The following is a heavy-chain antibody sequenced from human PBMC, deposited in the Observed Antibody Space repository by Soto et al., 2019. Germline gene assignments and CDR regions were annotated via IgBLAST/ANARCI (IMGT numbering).Heavy chain of an antibody. Sequence: QVQLVQSGAEVKHPGASVKVSCKASGYTFSNYGLTWVRQAPGKGLEWMGWISAKNGNRRFAEWAQDRVSLTTDTSTGTGYMELRSLTSDDTAVYFCARDEDWFNYYYPDYWGQGTQVTVSS. CDR1: GYTFSNYG. CDR3: ARDEDWFNYYYPDY. V-gene: IGHV1-18*01. J-gene: IGHJ4*02. D-gene: IGHD3-10*01. CDR2: ISAKNGNR.